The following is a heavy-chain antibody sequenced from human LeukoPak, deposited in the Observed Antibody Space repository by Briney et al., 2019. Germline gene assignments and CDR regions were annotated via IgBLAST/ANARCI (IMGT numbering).Heavy chain of an antibody. V-gene: IGHV1-46*01. CDR2: INPSGGST. J-gene: IGHJ5*02. CDR3: ARDQLYYYDSSGYYYNWFDP. CDR1: GYTFTSYG. Sequence: ASVKVSCKASGYTFTSYGISWVRQAPGQGLEWMGIINPSGGSTSYAQKFQGRVTMTRDTSTSTVYMELSSLRSEDTAVYYCARDQLYYYDSSGYYYNWFDPWGQGTLVTVSS. D-gene: IGHD3-22*01.